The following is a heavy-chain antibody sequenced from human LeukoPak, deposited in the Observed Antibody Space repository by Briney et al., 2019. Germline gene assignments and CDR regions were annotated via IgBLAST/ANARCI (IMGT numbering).Heavy chain of an antibody. CDR2: IRYDGSKT. D-gene: IGHD6-19*01. J-gene: IGHJ4*02. Sequence: PGGSLRLSCAASGFTFSTYGIHWARQAPGKGLEWVAFIRYDGSKTHYADSVKGRFTISRDNSKNTVYLQMNSLKPEDTAVYYCAKDGGIAVAGKEGFDYWGQGTLVTVSS. CDR1: GFTFSTYG. CDR3: AKDGGIAVAGKEGFDY. V-gene: IGHV3-30*02.